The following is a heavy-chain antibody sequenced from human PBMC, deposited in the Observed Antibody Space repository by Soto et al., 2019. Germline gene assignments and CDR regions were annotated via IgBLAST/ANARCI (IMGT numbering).Heavy chain of an antibody. CDR3: ARGPPRYCSGGSCTRWFDP. J-gene: IGHJ5*02. D-gene: IGHD2-15*01. CDR1: GDSVSSNSAA. CDR2: TYYRSKWYN. V-gene: IGHV6-1*01. Sequence: PSQTLSLTCAISGDSVSSNSAAWNWIRQSPSGGLEWLGRTYYRSKWYNDYAVSVKSRITINPDTSKNQFSLQLNSVTPEDTAVYYCARGPPRYCSGGSCTRWFDPWGQGTQVTVSS.